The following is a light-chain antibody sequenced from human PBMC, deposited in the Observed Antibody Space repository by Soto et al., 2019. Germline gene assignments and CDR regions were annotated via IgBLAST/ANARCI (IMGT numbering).Light chain of an antibody. J-gene: IGKJ5*01. CDR1: QGISSY. CDR3: QQLNSYPFT. CDR2: AAS. Sequence: DIQLTQSPSFLSASVGDRVTITCRASQGISSYLVWYQQRPGKAPKLLLYAASTLQSGVPSRFSCSGSSTEFTLTISSLQLEDFATYYCQQLNSYPFTFGLGTRLEIK. V-gene: IGKV1-9*01.